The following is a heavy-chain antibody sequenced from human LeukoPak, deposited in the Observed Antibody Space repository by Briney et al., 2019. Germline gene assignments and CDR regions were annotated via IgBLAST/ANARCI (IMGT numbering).Heavy chain of an antibody. D-gene: IGHD2-2*02. CDR3: TASSASCYIR. CDR2: IKSKTDGGTT. J-gene: IGHJ4*02. CDR1: GFSLSNAW. V-gene: IGHV3-15*01. Sequence: GGSLRLSCAASGFSLSNAWMSWVCQAPGKGLEWVGRIKSKTDGGTTDYATPVKGRFTISRDDTKNTLYLQMNSLKTEDPALYYCTASSASCYIRWGQGTVVTV.